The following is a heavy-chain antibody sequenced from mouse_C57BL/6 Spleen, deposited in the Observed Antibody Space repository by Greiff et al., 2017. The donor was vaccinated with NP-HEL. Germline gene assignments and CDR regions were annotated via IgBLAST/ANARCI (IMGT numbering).Heavy chain of an antibody. V-gene: IGHV1-54*01. D-gene: IGHD2-1*01. J-gene: IGHJ2*01. CDR1: GYAFTNYL. Sequence: VKLMESGAELVRPGTSVKVSCKASGYAFTNYLIEWVKQRPGQGLEWIGVINPGSGGTNYNEKFKGKATLTADKSSSTAYMQLSSLTSEDSAVYCCARDYGNCFDYWGQGTTLTVSS. CDR2: INPGSGGT. CDR3: ARDYGNCFDY.